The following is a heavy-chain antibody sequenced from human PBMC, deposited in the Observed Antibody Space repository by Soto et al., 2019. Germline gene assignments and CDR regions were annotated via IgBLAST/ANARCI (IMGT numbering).Heavy chain of an antibody. CDR2: INPNNGNT. CDR3: AREVRISGRGLACDI. J-gene: IGHJ3*02. V-gene: IGHV1-18*01. CDR1: GYSFTKYG. Sequence: QVQLVQSGAEVKKPGASVKVSCKTSGYSFTKYGVNWVRQAPGQGLQWMGRINPNNGNTDYAQTLQGRLTISTDTSTSPAYMELGSLRSNDTAVYYCAREVRISGRGLACDIWGPGTRVTVSS. D-gene: IGHD3-3*01.